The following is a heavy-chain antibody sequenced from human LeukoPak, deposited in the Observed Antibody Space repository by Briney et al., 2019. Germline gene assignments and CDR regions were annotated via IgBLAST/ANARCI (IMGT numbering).Heavy chain of an antibody. CDR2: ISSSSSYI. D-gene: IGHD3-22*01. CDR1: GFTFRSYS. CDR3: ARDRNYYYDSSGQRD. V-gene: IGHV3-21*01. J-gene: IGHJ4*02. Sequence: PGGSLRLSCAASGFTFRSYSMKWVRQAPGKGLEWVSSISSSSSYIYYADSVKGRFTISRDNAKNSLYLQMNSLRAEDTAVYYCARDRNYYYDSSGQRDWGQGTLVTVSS.